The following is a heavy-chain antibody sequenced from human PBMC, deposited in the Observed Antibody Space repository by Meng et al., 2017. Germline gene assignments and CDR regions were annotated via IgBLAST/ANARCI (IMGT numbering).Heavy chain of an antibody. J-gene: IGHJ4*02. D-gene: IGHD1-26*01. CDR2: AYYRSKWYH. CDR1: GDSVARNSAA. CDR3: ARGSYSFDS. V-gene: IGHV6-1*01. Sequence: SRPGLCNPSPTLSPICPISGDSVARNSAAWNWIRQSPSRGLEWLGRAYYRSKWYHDYAESVKSRISIDPDTSKNQFSLQLRSVTPEDSAVYYCARGSYSFDSWGQRTLVTVSS.